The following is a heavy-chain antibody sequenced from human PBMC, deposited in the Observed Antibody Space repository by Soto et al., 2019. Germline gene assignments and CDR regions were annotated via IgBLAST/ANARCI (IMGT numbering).Heavy chain of an antibody. Sequence: DVHLLESGGGLVQPGGSLRLSCAASRFTFSTYAMSWVRQAPGKGLEWVSTISGSGGSTHYADAVKGRFTISRDNSKNTLYLQMNSLRAEDTAVYYCYYYDSSGYCYNWFDPWGQGTLVTVSS. CDR3: YYYDSSGYCYNWFDP. CDR1: RFTFSTYA. V-gene: IGHV3-23*01. CDR2: ISGSGGST. D-gene: IGHD3-22*01. J-gene: IGHJ5*02.